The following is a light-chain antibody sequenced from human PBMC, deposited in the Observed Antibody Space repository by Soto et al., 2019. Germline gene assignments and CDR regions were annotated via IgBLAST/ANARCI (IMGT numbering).Light chain of an antibody. J-gene: IGLJ2*01. V-gene: IGLV2-14*03. CDR1: SSEVGDSRY. Sequence: QSALTQPASVSGSPGQSITISCTGTSSEVGDSRYVSWYQQHPGKAPKLMIYEISNWPSGVADRFSGSKSGNTASLTISGLQAEDEAHYYCSSYASSTTLLGGGTKVTVL. CDR3: SSYASSTTL. CDR2: EIS.